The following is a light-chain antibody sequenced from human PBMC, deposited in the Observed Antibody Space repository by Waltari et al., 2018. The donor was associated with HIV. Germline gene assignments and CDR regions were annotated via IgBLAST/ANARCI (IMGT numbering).Light chain of an antibody. CDR1: QSLLHNNGHNY. CDR3: IHGQQTAV. Sequence: DIAMIQSSDFLAVSPGETASISCRSSQSLLHNNGHNYLDWYIPRSGQAPEHLIYLAYRLASGFHDRIAGSGSGTDFILKSSRVEPEYCGLYYCIHGQQTAVFGQGTLGEV. CDR2: LAY. J-gene: IGKJ1*01. V-gene: IGKV2-28*01.